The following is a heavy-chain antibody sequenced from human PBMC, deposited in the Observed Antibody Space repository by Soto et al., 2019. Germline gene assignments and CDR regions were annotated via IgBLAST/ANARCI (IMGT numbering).Heavy chain of an antibody. Sequence: SVKVSCKASGGTFSSYTISWVRQAPGQGLEWMGRIIPILGIANYAQKFQGRVTITADKSTSTAYMELSSLRSEDTAVYYCARAEDDGITIFGVVILQGLRFDPWGQGTLVTVSS. CDR3: ARAEDDGITIFGVVILQGLRFDP. V-gene: IGHV1-69*02. J-gene: IGHJ5*02. CDR1: GGTFSSYT. D-gene: IGHD3-3*01. CDR2: IIPILGIA.